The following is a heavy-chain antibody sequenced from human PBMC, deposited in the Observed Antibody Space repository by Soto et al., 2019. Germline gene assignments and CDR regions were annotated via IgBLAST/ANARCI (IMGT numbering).Heavy chain of an antibody. D-gene: IGHD3-16*01. CDR2: IRNQATNYSK. CDR1: GFAFNGPA. CDR3: TTAYV. Sequence: EVQLVASGGGSVQPGGSVRLSCAASGFAFNGPAIHWVRQASGKGLEWVGRIRNQATNYSKVYAASMEGRFTISRDDSKSTAYRQMNRLKAEDSAVYYCTTAYVRGQGTLVTVP. J-gene: IGHJ4*02. V-gene: IGHV3-73*01.